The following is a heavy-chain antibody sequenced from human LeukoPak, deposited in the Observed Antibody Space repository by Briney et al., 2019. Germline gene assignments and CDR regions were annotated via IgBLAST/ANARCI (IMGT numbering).Heavy chain of an antibody. J-gene: IGHJ4*02. V-gene: IGHV3-48*03. CDR3: ARTATPSGYYSYYFDY. D-gene: IGHD3-22*01. CDR2: ISSSGSTI. CDR1: GFTFSSYE. Sequence: GGSLRLSCAASGFTFSSYEVNWVRQAPGKGLEWVSYISSSGSTIYYADSVKGRFTISRDNAKNSLYLQMNSLRAEDTAVYYCARTATPSGYYSYYFDYWGQGTLVTVSS.